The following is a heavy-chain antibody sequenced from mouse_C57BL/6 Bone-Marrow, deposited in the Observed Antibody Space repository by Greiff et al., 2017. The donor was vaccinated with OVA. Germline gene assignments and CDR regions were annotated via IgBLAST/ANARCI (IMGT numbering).Heavy chain of an antibody. CDR3: ARWDYEAY. J-gene: IGHJ3*01. V-gene: IGHV1-61*01. CDR1: GYTFTSYW. Sequence: QVQLQQPGAELVRPGSSVKLSCKASGYTFTSYWMDWVKQRPGQGLEWIGNIYPSDSETHYNQKFKDKATLTVDKSSSTAYMQLSSLTSEDSAVYCCARWDYEAYWGQGTLVTVSA. CDR2: IYPSDSET. D-gene: IGHD2-4*01.